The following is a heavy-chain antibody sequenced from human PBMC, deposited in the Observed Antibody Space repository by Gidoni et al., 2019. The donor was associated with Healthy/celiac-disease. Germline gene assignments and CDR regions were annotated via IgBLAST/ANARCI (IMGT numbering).Heavy chain of an antibody. CDR3: ARDSFVWYSYGMDV. D-gene: IGHD2-21*01. V-gene: IGHV4-61*01. Sequence: QVQLQESGPGLVKPSETLSLTCTVSGGSVSSGSYYWSWIRQPPGKGLEWIGYIYYSGSTNYNPSLKSRVTISVDTSKNQFSLKLSSVTAADTAVYYCARDSFVWYSYGMDVWGQGTTVTVSS. J-gene: IGHJ6*02. CDR2: IYYSGST. CDR1: GGSVSSGSYY.